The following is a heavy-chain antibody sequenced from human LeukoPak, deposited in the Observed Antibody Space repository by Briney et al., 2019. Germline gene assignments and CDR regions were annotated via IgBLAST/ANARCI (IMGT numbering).Heavy chain of an antibody. CDR2: IHPNTGGT. D-gene: IGHD3-3*01. J-gene: IGHJ4*02. CDR1: AYSFTVHY. Sequence: ASVNVSFKASAYSFTVHYLHWVREAPGQGLEWMGWIHPNTGGTNYAQRFQGRVTMTRDTSISTAYMELSRLRSDDTAVYYCAKDVAITITYCRQGTLVTVSS. V-gene: IGHV1-2*02. CDR3: AKDVAITITY.